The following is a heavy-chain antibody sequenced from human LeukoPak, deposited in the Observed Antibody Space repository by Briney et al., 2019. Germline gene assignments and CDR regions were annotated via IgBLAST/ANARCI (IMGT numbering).Heavy chain of an antibody. CDR1: GYTFTSYG. Sequence: ASVKVSCKASGYTFTSYGISWVRQAPGQGPEWMGWISAYNGNTNYVQKLQGRVTMTTDTSTSAAYMELRSLRSDDTAVYYCARRLGSSSWYAFDYWGQGTLVTVSS. CDR3: ARRLGSSSWYAFDY. CDR2: ISAYNGNT. V-gene: IGHV1-18*01. J-gene: IGHJ4*02. D-gene: IGHD6-13*01.